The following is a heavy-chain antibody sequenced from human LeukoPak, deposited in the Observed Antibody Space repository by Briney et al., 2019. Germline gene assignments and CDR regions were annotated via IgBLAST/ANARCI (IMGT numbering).Heavy chain of an antibody. D-gene: IGHD6-6*01. CDR1: GFTFSSYA. CDR2: ISYDGSNK. CDR3: ARDKTYSSWNYFDY. Sequence: GGSLRLSCAASGFTFSSYAMHWVRQAPGKGLEWVAVISYDGSNKYYADSVKGRFTISRDNSKNTLYLQMNSLRAEDTAVYYCARDKTYSSWNYFDYWGQGTLVTVSS. V-gene: IGHV3-30-3*01. J-gene: IGHJ4*02.